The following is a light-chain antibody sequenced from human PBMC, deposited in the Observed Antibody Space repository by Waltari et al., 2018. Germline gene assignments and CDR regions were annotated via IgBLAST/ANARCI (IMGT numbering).Light chain of an antibody. V-gene: IGKV3-11*01. Sequence: DIVLTQPPATLSWSPGELATLPSRASQRVSSYSAGYQQKPPQAPRLLINDAPKTTTGIPARFSGSGCGTDFTLTISSLEPEDFAAYYCQQRSNWPRTFGQGTKVEIK. CDR2: DAP. CDR3: QQRSNWPRT. CDR1: QRVSSY. J-gene: IGKJ1*01.